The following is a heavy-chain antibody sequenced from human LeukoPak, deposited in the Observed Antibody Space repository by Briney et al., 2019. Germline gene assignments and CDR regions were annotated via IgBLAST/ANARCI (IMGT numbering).Heavy chain of an antibody. Sequence: VKVSCEASGGTLSCYAISWVRQAPGQGLEWVGGIIPIFGTANYAQKFQGRVTITADESTSTAYMELSSLRSEDTAVYYCAGEDRLTPRNNTGGNGYWGQGTLVTVSS. CDR1: GGTLSCYA. CDR3: AGEDRLTPRNNTGGNGY. V-gene: IGHV1-69*13. D-gene: IGHD4-23*01. CDR2: IIPIFGTA. J-gene: IGHJ4*02.